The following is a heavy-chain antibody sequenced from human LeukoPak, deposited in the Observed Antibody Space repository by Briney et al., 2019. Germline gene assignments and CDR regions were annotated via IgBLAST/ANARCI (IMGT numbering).Heavy chain of an antibody. J-gene: IGHJ3*01. D-gene: IGHD2/OR15-2a*01. CDR2: MFYSGST. Sequence: PSETLSLTCTVSTDSFSSSYWSWIRQPPGKRLEWIGYMFYSGSTKYNPSLKSRVTISVDTSKNQFSLRLTSVTAADTAVYYCARHRQYDADVFDLWGQGTMVIVSS. V-gene: IGHV4-59*08. CDR3: ARHRQYDADVFDL. CDR1: TDSFSSSY.